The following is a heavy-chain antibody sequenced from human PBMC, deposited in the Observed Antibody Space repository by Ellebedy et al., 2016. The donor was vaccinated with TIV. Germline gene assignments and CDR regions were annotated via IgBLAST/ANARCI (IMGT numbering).Heavy chain of an antibody. CDR1: GFSTSG. CDR3: VKGAYPVPTVMAV. V-gene: IGHV3-30*02. Sequence: GESLKISCATSGFSTSGMHWVRQAPGKGLEWVAFIRSDGSNKYYADSVEGPFTISRDNSRNTLDLQMTRLGVEDTARYYCVKGAYPVPTVMAVWGQGTVVSVSS. D-gene: IGHD3-16*01. J-gene: IGHJ6*02. CDR2: IRSDGSNK.